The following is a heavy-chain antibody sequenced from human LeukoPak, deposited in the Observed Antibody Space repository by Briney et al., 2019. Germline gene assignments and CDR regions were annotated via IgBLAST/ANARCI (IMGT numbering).Heavy chain of an antibody. D-gene: IGHD4-17*01. Sequence: SETLSLTCTVSGGPISSYYWTWIRQPPGKGLEWIGYIYYSESTNYNPSLKSRVTISVDTSKNQFSLKLSSVTAADTAVYYCAKDGGDYGDYEGWFDPWGQGTLVTVSS. CDR3: AKDGGDYGDYEGWFDP. J-gene: IGHJ5*02. CDR2: IYYSEST. CDR1: GGPISSYY. V-gene: IGHV4-59*01.